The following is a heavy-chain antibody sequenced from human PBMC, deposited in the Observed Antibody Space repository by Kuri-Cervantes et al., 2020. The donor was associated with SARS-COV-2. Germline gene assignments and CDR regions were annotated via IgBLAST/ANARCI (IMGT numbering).Heavy chain of an antibody. J-gene: IGHJ3*02. Sequence: SETLSLTCTVSGGSISSYYWSWIRQPPGKGLEWIGYIYYSGSTNYNPSLKSRVTIPVDTSENQFSLKLSSVTAADTAVYYCARDPAYYDSSGYYYGAFDIWGQGTMVTVSS. D-gene: IGHD3-22*01. CDR1: GGSISSYY. CDR3: ARDPAYYDSSGYYYGAFDI. CDR2: IYYSGST. V-gene: IGHV4-59*01.